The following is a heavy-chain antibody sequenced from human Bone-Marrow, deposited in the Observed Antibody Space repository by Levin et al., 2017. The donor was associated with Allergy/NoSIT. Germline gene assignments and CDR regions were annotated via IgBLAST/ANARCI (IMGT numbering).Heavy chain of an antibody. CDR3: TRNLVGVDAFDF. CDR2: INCDGGGT. V-gene: IGHV1-2*02. Sequence: ASVKVSCEASGYTFTDYYIHWVRQAPGQGLEWMGRINCDGGGTKFSQKFEGRITMTSDTAIRTVSMEIRSLASDDTAVYYCTRNLVGVDAFDFWGQGTTVIVSA. D-gene: IGHD1-26*01. J-gene: IGHJ3*01. CDR1: GYTFTDYY.